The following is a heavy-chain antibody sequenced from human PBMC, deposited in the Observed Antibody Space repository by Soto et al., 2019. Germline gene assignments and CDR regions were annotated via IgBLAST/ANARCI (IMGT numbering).Heavy chain of an antibody. J-gene: IGHJ4*02. CDR3: VRHRLSREIPFDN. CDR1: GDSISGTSFY. D-gene: IGHD2-21*01. Sequence: SETLSLTCTVSGDSISGTSFYWGWIRQSSGKGLEWIASIYSSGSTFYNLSLKSRLSLSVDTSKNQFSLRLQSVTAADTAVYYCVRHRLSREIPFDNWGQGTLVTVSS. V-gene: IGHV4-39*01. CDR2: IYSSGST.